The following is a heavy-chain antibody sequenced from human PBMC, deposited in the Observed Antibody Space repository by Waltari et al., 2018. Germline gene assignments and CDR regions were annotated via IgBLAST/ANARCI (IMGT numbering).Heavy chain of an antibody. V-gene: IGHV4-39*01. D-gene: IGHD3-9*01. CDR3: ASRRGIRYFDWLLPTHYYYYYGMDV. Sequence: QLQLQESGPGLVKPSATLSLTCTVSGGSISSSSYSWGWIRQPPGKGLEWIGSIYYSGSTYYNPSLKSRVTISVDTSKNQFSLKLSSVTAADTAVYYCASRRGIRYFDWLLPTHYYYYYGMDVWGQGTTVTVSS. CDR2: IYYSGST. CDR1: GGSISSSSYS. J-gene: IGHJ6*02.